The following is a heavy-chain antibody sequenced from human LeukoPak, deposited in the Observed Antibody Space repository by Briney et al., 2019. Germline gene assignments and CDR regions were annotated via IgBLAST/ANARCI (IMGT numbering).Heavy chain of an antibody. CDR3: AKTPMIDSYWFDP. CDR1: GFTFSSYA. CDR2: MSYHGSNK. D-gene: IGHD3-16*01. Sequence: GGSLRLSCAASGFTFSSYAMHWVRQAPGKGLEWVAVMSYHGSNKLYADSVKGRFTVSRDNSKNTLYLQMNTLSVEDTAVYYCAKTPMIDSYWFDPWGQGTLVTVSS. V-gene: IGHV3-30*04. J-gene: IGHJ5*02.